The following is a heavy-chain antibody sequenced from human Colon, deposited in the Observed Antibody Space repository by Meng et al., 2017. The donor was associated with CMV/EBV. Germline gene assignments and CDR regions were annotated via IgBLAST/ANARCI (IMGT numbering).Heavy chain of an antibody. D-gene: IGHD6-13*01. CDR2: ISSSGSTI. CDR1: GVNFTDYY. J-gene: IGHJ4*02. Sequence: GGSLRLSCAASGVNFTDYYMNWIRQAPGKGLEWVSYISSSGSTIYYADSVKGRFTISRDNAKNSLYLQMNSLRAEDMAVYYCASEQQLTYYFDYWGQGTLVTVSS. V-gene: IGHV3-11*04. CDR3: ASEQQLTYYFDY.